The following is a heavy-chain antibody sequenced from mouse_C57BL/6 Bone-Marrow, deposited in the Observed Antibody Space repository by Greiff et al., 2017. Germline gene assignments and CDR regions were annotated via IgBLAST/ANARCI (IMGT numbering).Heavy chain of an antibody. J-gene: IGHJ3*01. CDR2: ISNGGGST. CDR3: ARPYPWFAY. D-gene: IGHD2-10*01. Sequence: DVMLVESGGGLVQPGGSLKLSCAASGFTFSDYYMYWVRQTPEKRLEWVAYISNGGGSTYYPDTVKGRFTISRDNAKNTLYLQMSRLKSEDTAMYYCARPYPWFAYWGQGTLVTVSA. V-gene: IGHV5-12*01. CDR1: GFTFSDYY.